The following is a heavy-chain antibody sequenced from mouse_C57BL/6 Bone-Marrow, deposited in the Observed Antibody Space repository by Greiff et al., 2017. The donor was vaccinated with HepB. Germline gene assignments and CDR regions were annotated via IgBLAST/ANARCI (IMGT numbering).Heavy chain of an antibody. D-gene: IGHD2-1*01. CDR2: INPYNGGT. J-gene: IGHJ2*01. Sequence: EVKLVESGPVLVKPGASVKMSCKASGYTFTDYYMNWVKQSHGKSLEWIGVINPYNGGTSYNQKFKGKATLTVDKSSSTAYMELNSLTSEDSAVYYCARSYGKGYWGQGTTLTVSS. CDR1: GYTFTDYY. CDR3: ARSYGKGY. V-gene: IGHV1-19*01.